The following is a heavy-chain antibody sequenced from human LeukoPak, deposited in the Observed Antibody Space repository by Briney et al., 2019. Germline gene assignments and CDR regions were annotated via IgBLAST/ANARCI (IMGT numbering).Heavy chain of an antibody. D-gene: IGHD2-15*01. CDR2: ISSTSSTI. V-gene: IGHV3-48*04. J-gene: IGHJ4*02. CDR3: ARDAYCSGGSCYSGDY. CDR1: GFTFSSFT. Sequence: GSLRLSCAASGFTFSSFTMNWVRQAPGKGLEWVSFISSTSSTIYYADSVKGRFTISRDNARNSLYLQMNSLRAEDTAVYYCARDAYCSGGSCYSGDYWGQGTLVTVSS.